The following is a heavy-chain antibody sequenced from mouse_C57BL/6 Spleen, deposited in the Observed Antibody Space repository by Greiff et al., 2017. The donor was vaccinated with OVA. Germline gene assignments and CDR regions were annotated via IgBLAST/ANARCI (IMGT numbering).Heavy chain of an antibody. J-gene: IGHJ4*01. Sequence: VQLQQSGAELAKPGASVKLSCKASGYTFTSYWMHWVKQRPGQGLEWIGYLNPSSGYTKYNQKFKDKATLTADTSSSTDYMQLSSLTYEDAAVYYCARWEVAYAMDYWGQGTSVTVSS. CDR3: ARWEVAYAMDY. V-gene: IGHV1-7*01. CDR2: LNPSSGYT. D-gene: IGHD1-1*02. CDR1: GYTFTSYW.